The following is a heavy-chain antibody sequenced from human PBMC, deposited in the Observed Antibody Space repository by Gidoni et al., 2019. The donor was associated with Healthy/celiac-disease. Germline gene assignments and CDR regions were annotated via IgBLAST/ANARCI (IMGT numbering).Heavy chain of an antibody. D-gene: IGHD6-13*01. V-gene: IGHV3-49*03. CDR3: TRDQVQTGIAAPQVYYYYYYGMDV. CDR1: GFHFGTYA. Sequence: EVQLVESGGGLVEPGRCLRLSFTASGFHFGTYAWGWFMQAPGWGLEWVGLIRSKAYGGTTEYAASVKGRFTISRDDSKSIAYLQMNSLKTEDTAVYYCTRDQVQTGIAAPQVYYYYYYGMDVWGQGTTVTVSS. CDR2: IRSKAYGGTT. J-gene: IGHJ6*02.